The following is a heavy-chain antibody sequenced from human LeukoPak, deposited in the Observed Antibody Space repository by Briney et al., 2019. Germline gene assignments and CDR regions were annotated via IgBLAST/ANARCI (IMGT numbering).Heavy chain of an antibody. CDR2: IKQDGSEE. D-gene: IGHD3-10*01. V-gene: IGHV3-7*01. J-gene: IGHJ1*01. CDR3: AGSSGFIPYH. Sequence: GGSLRLSCIGSGFTFSKFWMNWVRQAPGKGLEWVAIIKQDGSEEYYVDSVKGRFIISRDNAKNSLSLQMNSLRVEDSAVYFCAGSSGFIPYHWGQGTLVTVSS. CDR1: GFTFSKFW.